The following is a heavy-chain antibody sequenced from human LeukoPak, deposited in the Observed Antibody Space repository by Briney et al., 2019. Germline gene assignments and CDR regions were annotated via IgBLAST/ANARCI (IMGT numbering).Heavy chain of an antibody. CDR3: AKDPLGIVVVPAAAPDDY. J-gene: IGHJ4*02. Sequence: GGSLRLSCAASGFTFSSYAMSWVRQAPGKGLGWVSAISGSGGSTYYADSVKGRFTISRDNSKNTLYLQMNSLRAEDTAVYYCAKDPLGIVVVPAAAPDDYWGQGTLVTVSS. V-gene: IGHV3-23*01. CDR1: GFTFSSYA. CDR2: ISGSGGST. D-gene: IGHD2-2*03.